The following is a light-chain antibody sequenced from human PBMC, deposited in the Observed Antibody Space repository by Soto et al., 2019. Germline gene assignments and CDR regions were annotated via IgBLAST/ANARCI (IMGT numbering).Light chain of an antibody. CDR2: LAS. CDR3: HQRQSWPRT. CDR1: QAVNTR. J-gene: IGKJ1*01. Sequence: EIVMTQSPATLSLSPGDRVTLSCRASQAVNTRLAWYQHKPGQAPRLLIYLASNRAAGVPARFSGSGSGTDFTLTISDVEPEDFAVYYCHQRQSWPRTFGQGTKVDNK. V-gene: IGKV3-11*01.